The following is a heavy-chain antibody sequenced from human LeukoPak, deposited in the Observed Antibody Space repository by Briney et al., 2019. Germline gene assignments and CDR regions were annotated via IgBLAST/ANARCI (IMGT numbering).Heavy chain of an antibody. J-gene: IGHJ4*02. Sequence: GRSLRLSCAASGFTFSSFGMHWVRQAPGKGLEWVAVIWNDGSHEYYADSEKGRFTISRDNSRNTVYLQMNSLRAEDTAVYCCAKDATEYGDSHFDCWGQGSLVTVSS. CDR3: AKDATEYGDSHFDC. D-gene: IGHD4-17*01. CDR2: IWNDGSHE. CDR1: GFTFSSFG. V-gene: IGHV3-33*06.